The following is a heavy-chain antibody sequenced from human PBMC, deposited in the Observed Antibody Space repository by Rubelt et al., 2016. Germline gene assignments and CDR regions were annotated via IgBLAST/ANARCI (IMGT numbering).Heavy chain of an antibody. J-gene: IGHJ2*01. V-gene: IGHV4-59*08. Sequence: QVQLQESGPGLVKPSETLSLTCAVSGGSISSYYWSWIRQPPGKGLEWIGYVYYSGSTNYNPSLKSRVTISVDTSKNNFYLKLSSVTAADTAVYYCASSTVTNRYWYFDLWGRGTLVTVSS. CDR3: ASSTVTNRYWYFDL. CDR2: VYYSGST. CDR1: GGSISSYY. D-gene: IGHD4-17*01.